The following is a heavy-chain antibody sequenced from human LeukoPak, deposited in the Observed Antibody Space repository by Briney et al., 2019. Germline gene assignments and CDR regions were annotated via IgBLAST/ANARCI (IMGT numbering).Heavy chain of an antibody. CDR2: ISYDGSNK. J-gene: IGHJ3*02. D-gene: IGHD5-24*01. Sequence: GGSLRLSCAASGFTFSSQAMHWVRQAPGKGLEWVAVISYDGSNKYYADSVKGRFTISRDNSKNTLYLQMNSLRAEDTAVYYCAKDREGDGYILDAFDIWGQGTMVTVSS. CDR3: AKDREGDGYILDAFDI. V-gene: IGHV3-30*18. CDR1: GFTFSSQA.